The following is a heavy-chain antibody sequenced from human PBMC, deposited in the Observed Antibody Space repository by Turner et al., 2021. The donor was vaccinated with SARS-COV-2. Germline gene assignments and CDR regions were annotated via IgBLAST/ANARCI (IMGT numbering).Heavy chain of an antibody. CDR2: IQPQGRT. Sequence: QLQLLESGPGLVQTSDILSLSCDVSGAPLNSLSKYSAWIRHTPGKGLDWIGSIQPQGRTYFSPSLRDRVTISVDLSTSQFSLRLSQLTTEDTAVYFCSRSGNSQTRDNCFGPWGRGIRDTVSS. J-gene: IGHJ5*01. D-gene: IGHD1-1*01. V-gene: IGHV4-39*01. CDR1: GAPLNSLSKY. CDR3: SRSGNSQTRDNCFGP.